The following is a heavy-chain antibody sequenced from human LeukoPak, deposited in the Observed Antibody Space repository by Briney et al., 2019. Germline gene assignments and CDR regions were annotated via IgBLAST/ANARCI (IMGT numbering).Heavy chain of an antibody. CDR2: IRYDGSSK. CDR1: GFTFSSYG. Sequence: GGSLRLSCAASGFTFSSYGMHWVRQAPGKGLEWVTFIRYDGSSKYYADSVKGRFTISRDNSKNTLYLQMNSLRAEDTAVYYCARDPISMVRGVTNWFDPWGQGTLVTVSS. V-gene: IGHV3-30*02. D-gene: IGHD3-10*01. CDR3: ARDPISMVRGVTNWFDP. J-gene: IGHJ5*02.